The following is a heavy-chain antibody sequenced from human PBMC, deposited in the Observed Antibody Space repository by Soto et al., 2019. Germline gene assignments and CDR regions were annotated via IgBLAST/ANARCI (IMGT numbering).Heavy chain of an antibody. D-gene: IGHD3-10*01. CDR1: SGSISSSNW. J-gene: IGHJ6*03. Sequence: SETLSLTCAVSSGSISSSNWWSWIRQPPGKGLEWIGEINHSGSTNYNPSLKSRVTISVDTSKNQFSLKLSSVTAADTAVYYCARSGPYYYGSGSYYPLRDYYYYMDVWGKGTTVTVSS. CDR2: INHSGST. V-gene: IGHV4-4*02. CDR3: ARSGPYYYGSGSYYPLRDYYYYMDV.